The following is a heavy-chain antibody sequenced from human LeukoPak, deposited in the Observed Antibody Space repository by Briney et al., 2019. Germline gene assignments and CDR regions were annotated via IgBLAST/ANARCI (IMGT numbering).Heavy chain of an antibody. D-gene: IGHD1-14*01. CDR3: AREVWGPEY. Sequence: PGDSLRLSCAASGFTFTKYWMTWVRQAPGKRLEWVGNIKQDGSDKNYMDSVKGRFTISRDNTKNSVYLQMSSLRAEDTAVYYCAREVWGPEYWGQGTLVTVSS. CDR2: IKQDGSDK. J-gene: IGHJ4*02. CDR1: GFTFTKYW. V-gene: IGHV3-7*01.